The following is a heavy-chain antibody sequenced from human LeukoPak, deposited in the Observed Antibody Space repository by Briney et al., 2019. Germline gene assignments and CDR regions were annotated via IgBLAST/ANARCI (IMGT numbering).Heavy chain of an antibody. CDR3: ARESGYCTNGVCYSGYYYYYGMDV. Sequence: GGSLRLSCAASGFTFSSYWMSWVRQAPGKGLEWVANIKQDGSEKYYVDSVKGRFTISRDNAKNSLYLQMNSLRAEDTAVYYCARESGYCTNGVCYSGYYYYYGMDVWGQGTTVTVSS. V-gene: IGHV3-7*01. J-gene: IGHJ6*02. CDR2: IKQDGSEK. CDR1: GFTFSSYW. D-gene: IGHD2-8*01.